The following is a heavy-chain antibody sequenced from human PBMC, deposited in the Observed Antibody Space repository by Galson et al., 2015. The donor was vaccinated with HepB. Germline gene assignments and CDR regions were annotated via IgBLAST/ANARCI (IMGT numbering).Heavy chain of an antibody. V-gene: IGHV3-30-3*01. CDR1: GFTFSSYA. CDR2: ISYDGSNK. Sequence: SLRLSCAASGFTFSSYAMHWVRQAPGKGLEWVAVISYDGSNKYYADSVKGRFTISRDNSKNTLYLQMNSLRAEDTAVYYCARDIEPRGYSYGLRSYYYYYGMDVWGQGTTVTVSS. D-gene: IGHD5-18*01. CDR3: ARDIEPRGYSYGLRSYYYYYGMDV. J-gene: IGHJ6*02.